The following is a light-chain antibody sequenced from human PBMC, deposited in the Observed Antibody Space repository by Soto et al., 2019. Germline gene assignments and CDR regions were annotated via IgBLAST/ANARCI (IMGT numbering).Light chain of an antibody. J-gene: IGKJ4*01. Sequence: EVVLTQSPDTLSLSPGERATLSCRASQDVGTFLVWYQQKPGLSPSLVIYETSKRATDIPHRFSGSGSGTDSTLTINPLEPEDVGVYYWQQRNNWPLTFGGGTKV. CDR2: ETS. V-gene: IGKV3-11*01. CDR1: QDVGTF. CDR3: QQRNNWPLT.